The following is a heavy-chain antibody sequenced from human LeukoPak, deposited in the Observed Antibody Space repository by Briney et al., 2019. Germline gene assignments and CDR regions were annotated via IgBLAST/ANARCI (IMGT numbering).Heavy chain of an antibody. CDR2: INPNSGGT. J-gene: IGHJ4*02. CDR3: AGGIEVDTANDY. CDR1: GYTFTDYY. Sequence: GASVKVSCKASGYTFTDYYILWVRQAPGQGLEWMGWINPNSGGTNYAQKFQGRVTMTRDTSTSTVYMELSGLRSEDTAVYYCAGGIEVDTANDYWGQGTLVTVSS. D-gene: IGHD5-18*01. V-gene: IGHV1-2*02.